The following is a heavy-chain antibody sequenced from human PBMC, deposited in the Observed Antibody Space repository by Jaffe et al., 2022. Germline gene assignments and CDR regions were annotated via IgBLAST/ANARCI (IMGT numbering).Heavy chain of an antibody. CDR3: AKSVYGDYENSYFDL. V-gene: IGHV3-43D*04. J-gene: IGHJ2*01. CDR1: GFTFDDYA. Sequence: EVQLVESGGVVVQPGGSLRLSCAASGFTFDDYAMHWVRQAPGKGLEWVSLISWDGGSTYYADSVKGRFTISRDNSKNSLYLQMNSLRAEDTALYYCAKSVYGDYENSYFDLWGRGTLVTVSS. CDR2: ISWDGGST. D-gene: IGHD4-17*01.